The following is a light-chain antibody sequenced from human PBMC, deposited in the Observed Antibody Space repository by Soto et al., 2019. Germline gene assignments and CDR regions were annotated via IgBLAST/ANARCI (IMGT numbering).Light chain of an antibody. Sequence: QSALTQPASVSGAPGQSITISCTGTSSDIGGYNFVSWYQHHPGKAPRLIIFGVSDRPSGVSDRFSGSKSGNTASLTISGLQAEDEADYYCSSYIISSSLYVFGTGTKVTVL. J-gene: IGLJ1*01. CDR3: SSYIISSSLYV. CDR1: SSDIGGYNF. CDR2: GVS. V-gene: IGLV2-14*03.